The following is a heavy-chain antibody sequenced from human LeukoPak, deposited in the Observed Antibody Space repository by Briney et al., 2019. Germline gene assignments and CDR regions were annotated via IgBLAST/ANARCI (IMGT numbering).Heavy chain of an antibody. V-gene: IGHV4-59*11. CDR2: IYYSGST. CDR1: GGSISSHY. Sequence: SETLSLTCTVSGGSISSHYWSWIRQPPGKGLKWIGYIYYSGSTNYNPSLKSRVTISVDTSKNQFSLKLSSVTAADTAVYYCAREVVPAADAFDIWGQGTMVTVSS. J-gene: IGHJ3*02. D-gene: IGHD2-2*01. CDR3: AREVVPAADAFDI.